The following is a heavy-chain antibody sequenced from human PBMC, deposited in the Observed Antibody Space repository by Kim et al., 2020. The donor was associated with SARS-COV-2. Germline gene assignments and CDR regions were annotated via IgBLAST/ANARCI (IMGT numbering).Heavy chain of an antibody. D-gene: IGHD5-12*01. J-gene: IGHJ5*02. CDR3: ARHNVYIVATNWFDP. CDR1: GGSISSSSYY. CDR2: IYYSGTT. V-gene: IGHV4-39*06. Sequence: SETLSLTCTVSGGSISSSSYYWGWLRQPPGKRLECIGSIYYSGTTYYTPSLKSRVTISVDTSKNQFPLKLSSVTAADTAVYYCARHNVYIVATNWFDPWGQGTLVTVSS.